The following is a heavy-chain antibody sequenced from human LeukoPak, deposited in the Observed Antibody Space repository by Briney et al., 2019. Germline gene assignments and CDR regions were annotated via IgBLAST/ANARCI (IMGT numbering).Heavy chain of an antibody. J-gene: IGHJ5*02. V-gene: IGHV1-69*04. CDR3: AREGTDGSGSYYNGWFDP. CDR2: IIPILGIA. CDR1: GGTFSSYA. Sequence: SVKVSCKASGGTFSSYAISWVRQAPGQGLEWMGRIIPILGIANYAQKFQGRVTITADKSTSTAYMELSSLRSEDTAVYYCAREGTDGSGSYYNGWFDPWGQGTLVTVSS. D-gene: IGHD3-10*01.